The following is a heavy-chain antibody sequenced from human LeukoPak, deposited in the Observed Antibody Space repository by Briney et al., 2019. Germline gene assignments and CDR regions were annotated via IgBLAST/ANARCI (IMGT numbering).Heavy chain of an antibody. V-gene: IGHV4-30-2*01. D-gene: IGHD4-11*01. CDR3: ATNSNLYYFDY. Sequence: SETLSLTCAVSGGSISSGGYSWSWIRQPPGKGLEWIGYIYHSGSTYYNPSLKSRVTISVDRSKNQFSLKLSSVTAADTAVYYCATNSNLYYFDYWGQGTLVTVSS. J-gene: IGHJ4*02. CDR2: IYHSGST. CDR1: GGSISSGGYS.